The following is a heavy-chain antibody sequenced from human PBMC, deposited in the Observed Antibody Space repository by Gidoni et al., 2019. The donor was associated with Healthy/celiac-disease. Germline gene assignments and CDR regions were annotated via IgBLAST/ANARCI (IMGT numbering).Heavy chain of an antibody. D-gene: IGHD3-9*01. CDR1: GFTFSSYW. Sequence: EVQLVESGGGLVQPGGSLRLSCAASGFTFSSYWMSWVRQAPGKGLEWVANLKQDGSEKYYVDSVKGRFTISRDNAKNSLYLQMNSLRAEDTAVYYCARDHGILTGYFNYYYYYGMDVWGQGTTVTVSS. V-gene: IGHV3-7*01. CDR3: ARDHGILTGYFNYYYYYGMDV. CDR2: LKQDGSEK. J-gene: IGHJ6*02.